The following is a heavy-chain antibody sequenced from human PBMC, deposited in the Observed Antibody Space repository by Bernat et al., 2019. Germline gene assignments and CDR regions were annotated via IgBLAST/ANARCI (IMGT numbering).Heavy chain of an antibody. CDR2: IGGRGGST. D-gene: IGHD2/OR15-2a*01. Sequence: EVQLLESGGGLVQPGGSLRLSCAASGFTFSNYAMSWVRQAAGKGLEWVSAIGGRGGSTYYADSVKGRFTISRDNSKNTLFLQMNSLRAEDTAVYYCAKCLGGNGLFSYYMDVWGKGTTVTVSS. V-gene: IGHV3-23*01. CDR1: GFTFSNYA. CDR3: AKCLGGNGLFSYYMDV. J-gene: IGHJ6*03.